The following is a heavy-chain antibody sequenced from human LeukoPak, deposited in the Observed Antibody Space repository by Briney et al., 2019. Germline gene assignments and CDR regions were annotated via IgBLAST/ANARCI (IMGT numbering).Heavy chain of an antibody. V-gene: IGHV4-39*07. CDR3: ARMGAIGGASANPDY. Sequence: SETLSLTCTVSGGSISSSSYYWGWIRQPPGKGLEWIGSIYYSGSTYYNPSLKSRVTISVDTSKNQFSLKLSSVTAADTAVYYCARMGAIGGASANPDYWGQGTLVTVSS. CDR2: IYYSGST. J-gene: IGHJ4*02. D-gene: IGHD2-21*01. CDR1: GGSISSSSYY.